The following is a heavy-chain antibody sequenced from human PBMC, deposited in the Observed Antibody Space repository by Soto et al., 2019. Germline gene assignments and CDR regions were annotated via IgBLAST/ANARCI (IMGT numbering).Heavy chain of an antibody. J-gene: IGHJ6*03. CDR1: GYTFSNFG. D-gene: IGHD3-10*02. V-gene: IGHV1-18*01. Sequence: QVQLVQSGAEVKKPGASLKVSCKASGYTFSNFGVSWVRQAPGQGLEWIGWINPDNGDTNYGQKFQGRATMTTDTSTNTAYMEVRGLRSDDTAVSYCARCVRVSAYPAYYMDVWREGTTVTVSS. CDR2: INPDNGDT. CDR3: ARCVRVSAYPAYYMDV.